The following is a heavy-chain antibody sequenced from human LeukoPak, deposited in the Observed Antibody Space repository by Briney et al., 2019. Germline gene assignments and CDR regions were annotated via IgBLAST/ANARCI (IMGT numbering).Heavy chain of an antibody. J-gene: IGHJ6*02. CDR3: ARDLSRGVNYYALDV. CDR2: ISTSGNSI. CDR1: GFTFSDHY. Sequence: GGSLRLSCAASGFTFSDHYMSWIRQAPGKGLEWVSYISTSGNSIYYADSVQGRFTISRDNAKNSLFLQMNSLTAEDTAVYYCARDLSRGVNYYALDVWGQGTTVTVSS. V-gene: IGHV3-11*01. D-gene: IGHD2-15*01.